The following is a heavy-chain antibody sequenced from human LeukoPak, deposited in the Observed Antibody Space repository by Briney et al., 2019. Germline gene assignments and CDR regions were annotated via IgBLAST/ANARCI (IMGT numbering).Heavy chain of an antibody. Sequence: GGSLRLSCAASGFTFNTYGMHWVRQAPGKGLEWVAVISYDGSNKYYADSVKGRFTISRDNSKNTLYLQMNSLRAEDTAVYYCAKDRLTGTPWDAFDIWGQGTMVTVSS. CDR2: ISYDGSNK. D-gene: IGHD1-7*01. CDR1: GFTFNTYG. J-gene: IGHJ3*02. CDR3: AKDRLTGTPWDAFDI. V-gene: IGHV3-30*18.